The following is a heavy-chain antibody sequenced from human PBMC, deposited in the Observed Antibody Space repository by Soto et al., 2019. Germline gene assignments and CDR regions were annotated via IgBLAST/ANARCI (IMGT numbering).Heavy chain of an antibody. CDR2: ISYDGSNK. J-gene: IGHJ4*02. CDR1: GFTFSSYA. Sequence: QVQLVESGGGVVQPGRSLRLSCAASGFTFSSYAMHWVRQAPGKGLEWVAVISYDGSNKYYADSVKGRFTISRDNSKNTLYLQMNSLRAEDTAVYYCARDSRWLQFRFDYWGQGTLVTVSS. D-gene: IGHD5-12*01. CDR3: ARDSRWLQFRFDY. V-gene: IGHV3-30-3*01.